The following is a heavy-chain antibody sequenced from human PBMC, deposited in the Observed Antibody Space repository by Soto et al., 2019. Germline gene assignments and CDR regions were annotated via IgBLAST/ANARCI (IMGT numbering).Heavy chain of an antibody. CDR3: PRDRWAGATPPYYYAMDV. D-gene: IGHD1-26*01. V-gene: IGHV3-33*01. CDR1: GFTFSSHG. J-gene: IGHJ6*02. Sequence: QVQLVESGGGVVQPGRSLRLSCAASGFTFSSHGIHWVRQAPGKGLEWVAVIWYDGGNKFYADSVKSRFTISRDNYKNTLYLLLHSLGAEDTAVYSCPRDRWAGATPPYYYAMDVWGPGPTVTVSS. CDR2: IWYDGGNK.